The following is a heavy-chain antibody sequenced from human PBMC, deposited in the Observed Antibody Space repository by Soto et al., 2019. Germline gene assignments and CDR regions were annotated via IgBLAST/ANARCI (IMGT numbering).Heavy chain of an antibody. J-gene: IGHJ6*02. CDR3: ARLHLGGGRYEDYYYGMDV. CDR1: GGSISSSSYY. D-gene: IGHD6-19*01. Sequence: PSETLSLNCTVSGGSISSSSYYWGWIRQPPGKGLEWIGSIYYSGSTYYNPSLKSRVTISVDTSKNQFSLKLSSVTAADTAVYYCARLHLGGGRYEDYYYGMDVWGQGTTVTVSS. CDR2: IYYSGST. V-gene: IGHV4-39*01.